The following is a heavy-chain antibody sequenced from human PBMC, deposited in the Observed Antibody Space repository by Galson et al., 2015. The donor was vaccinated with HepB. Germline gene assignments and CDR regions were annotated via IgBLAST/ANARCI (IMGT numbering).Heavy chain of an antibody. CDR1: GDSVSSNSAA. CDR3: ARNAYYDTSGYYYKPGWVDP. Sequence: CAISGDSVSSNSAAWNRIRQSPSRGLEWLGRTYYRSKWYYDYAVSVRSRITINPDISRNQFSLQLYSVTPEDTAVYYCARNAYYDTSGYYYKPGWVDPWGQGTLVTVSS. D-gene: IGHD3-22*01. J-gene: IGHJ5*02. V-gene: IGHV6-1*01. CDR2: TYYRSKWYY.